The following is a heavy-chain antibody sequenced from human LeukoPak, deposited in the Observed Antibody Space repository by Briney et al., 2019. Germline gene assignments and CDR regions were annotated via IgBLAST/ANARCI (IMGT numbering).Heavy chain of an antibody. V-gene: IGHV1-69*05. D-gene: IGHD6-19*01. Sequence: SVKVSCKASGGTFSSYAISWVRQAPGQGLEWMGGIIPIFGTANYAQKFQGRVTITTDESTSTAYMELSSLRSEDTAVYYCARGSYSSGWFLGGFDYWGQGTLVTVSS. CDR1: GGTFSSYA. CDR2: IIPIFGTA. CDR3: ARGSYSSGWFLGGFDY. J-gene: IGHJ4*02.